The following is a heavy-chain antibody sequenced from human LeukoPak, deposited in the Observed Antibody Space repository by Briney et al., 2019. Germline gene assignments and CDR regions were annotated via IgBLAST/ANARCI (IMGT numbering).Heavy chain of an antibody. V-gene: IGHV3-23*01. CDR1: GFTFSSYV. CDR2: ISGSGDIT. D-gene: IGHD1-26*01. Sequence: GGSLRLSCAASGFTFSSYVMTWVRQAPGKGLEWVSAISGSGDITDYADSVKGRFTISRDNSQSTLYLQMNILRAEDTGVYYCAKDVGGTYSYYFDYWGQGTLVTVSS. CDR3: AKDVGGTYSYYFDY. J-gene: IGHJ4*02.